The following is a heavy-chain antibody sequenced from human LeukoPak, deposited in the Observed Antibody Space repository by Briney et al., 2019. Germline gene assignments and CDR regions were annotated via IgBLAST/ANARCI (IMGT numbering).Heavy chain of an antibody. Sequence: GGSLRLSCAASGFTFSSYAMSWVRQAPGKGPEWVSAISGSGGSTYYADSVKGRFTISRDNSKNTLYLQMNSLRAEDTAVYYCAKDLAPGGSWYDYWGQGTLVTVSS. D-gene: IGHD6-13*01. CDR2: ISGSGGST. V-gene: IGHV3-23*01. J-gene: IGHJ4*02. CDR3: AKDLAPGGSWYDY. CDR1: GFTFSSYA.